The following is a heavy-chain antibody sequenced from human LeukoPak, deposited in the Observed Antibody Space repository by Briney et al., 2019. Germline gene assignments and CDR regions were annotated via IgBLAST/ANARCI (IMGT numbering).Heavy chain of an antibody. V-gene: IGHV4-39*07. CDR3: ARSTVVTYFDY. Sequence: PSETLSLTCTVSGGSISSSSYYWGWIRQPPGKGLEWIGSIYYSGSTYYNPSLKSRVTISVDTSKNQFSLKLSSVTAADTAVYYCARSTVVTYFDYWGQGTLVTVSS. CDR1: GGSISSSSYY. D-gene: IGHD4-23*01. J-gene: IGHJ4*02. CDR2: IYYSGST.